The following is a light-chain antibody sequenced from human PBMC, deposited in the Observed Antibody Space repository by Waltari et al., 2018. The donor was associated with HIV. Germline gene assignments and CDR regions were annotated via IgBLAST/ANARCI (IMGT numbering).Light chain of an antibody. Sequence: DIVMTQSPDSLAVSLGERATINCKSSQSVLFSSNNKNYLAWYQQKPGQPPKLLIYWASTRESGVPDRFSGGGSGTDFTLTISSLQAEDVAVYYCQQYYTTSLFTFGPGTKVEIK. CDR1: QSVLFSSNNKNY. CDR2: WAS. J-gene: IGKJ3*01. CDR3: QQYYTTSLFT. V-gene: IGKV4-1*01.